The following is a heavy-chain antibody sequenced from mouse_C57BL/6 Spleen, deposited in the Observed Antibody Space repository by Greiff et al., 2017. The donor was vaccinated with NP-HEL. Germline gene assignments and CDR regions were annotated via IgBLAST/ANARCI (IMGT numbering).Heavy chain of an antibody. D-gene: IGHD2-4*01. J-gene: IGHJ3*01. CDR1: GFTFSSYA. V-gene: IGHV5-4*01. CDR2: ISDGGSYT. CDR3: ARSPGDYDVGFAY. Sequence: EVQRVESGGGLVKPGGSLKLSCAASGFTFSSYAMSWVRQTPEKRLEWVATISDGGSYTYYPDNVKGRFTISRDNAKNNLYLQMSHLKSEDTAMYYCARSPGDYDVGFAYWGQGTLVTVSA.